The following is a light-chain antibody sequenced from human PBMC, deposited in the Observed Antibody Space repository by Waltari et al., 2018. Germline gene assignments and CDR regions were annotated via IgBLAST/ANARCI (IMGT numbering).Light chain of an antibody. J-gene: IGKJ3*01. Sequence: EIVLTQSPCTLSLSPGERATLSCRASQTVSSSYLAWYQQKPGQAPRLLIYGASSRATGIPGRFSGSGSGTDFTLTISRLEPEDFAVYYCQLFGISPLFTFGPGTKVDI. V-gene: IGKV3-20*01. CDR2: GAS. CDR1: QTVSSSY. CDR3: QLFGISPLFT.